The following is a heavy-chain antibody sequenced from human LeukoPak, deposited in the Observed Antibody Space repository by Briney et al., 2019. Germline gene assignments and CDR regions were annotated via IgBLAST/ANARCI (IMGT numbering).Heavy chain of an antibody. J-gene: IGHJ4*02. CDR1: GYTFTSYG. CDR3: ARGYCSGGSCSKWDY. D-gene: IGHD2-15*01. Sequence: ASVKVSCKASGYTFTSYGISWVRQAPGQGLEWMGWISAYNGNTNYAQKLQGRVTMTTDTSTSTAYMELRSLRSDDTAVYYCARGYCSGGSCSKWDYWGQGTLVTVSS. V-gene: IGHV1-18*01. CDR2: ISAYNGNT.